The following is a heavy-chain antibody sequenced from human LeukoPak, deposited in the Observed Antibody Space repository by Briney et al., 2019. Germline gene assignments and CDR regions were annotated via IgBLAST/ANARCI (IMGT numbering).Heavy chain of an antibody. CDR3: ARAVTATGDFDY. CDR2: ISGSSTYI. CDR1: GFAFSSYT. Sequence: GGSLRLSCAASGFAFSSYTMNWVRQAPGMGLEWVSSISGSSTYIYYADSVKGRVTISRENAKNSLYLQMNSLRAEDTAVYYCARAVTATGDFDYWGQGTLVTVSS. J-gene: IGHJ4*02. D-gene: IGHD6-13*01. V-gene: IGHV3-21*01.